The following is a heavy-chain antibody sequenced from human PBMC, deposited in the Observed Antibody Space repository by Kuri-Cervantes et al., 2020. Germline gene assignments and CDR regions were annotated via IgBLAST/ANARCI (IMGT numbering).Heavy chain of an antibody. V-gene: IGHV1-24*01. D-gene: IGHD3-10*01. Sequence: ASVKVSCKASGDTFSSYAISWVRQAPGKGLEWMGGFDPEDGETIYAQKFQGRVTMAEDTSTDTAYMELSSLRSEDTAVYYCATSITMVRGVVDWFDPWGQGTLVTVSS. CDR3: ATSITMVRGVVDWFDP. CDR2: FDPEDGET. J-gene: IGHJ5*02. CDR1: GDTFSSYA.